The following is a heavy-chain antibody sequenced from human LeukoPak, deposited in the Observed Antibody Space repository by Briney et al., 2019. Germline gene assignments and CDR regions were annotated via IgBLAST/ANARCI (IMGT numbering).Heavy chain of an antibody. Sequence: ASVKVSCKASGYTFTGYYMHWVRQAPGQGLEWMGWINPNSGGTNYAQKFQGRVTMTRDTSISTAYMELSRLRSDDTGVYYCARDGEGHIAVAVPWDYWGQGTLVTVSS. V-gene: IGHV1-2*02. CDR1: GYTFTGYY. CDR2: INPNSGGT. D-gene: IGHD6-19*01. CDR3: ARDGEGHIAVAVPWDY. J-gene: IGHJ4*02.